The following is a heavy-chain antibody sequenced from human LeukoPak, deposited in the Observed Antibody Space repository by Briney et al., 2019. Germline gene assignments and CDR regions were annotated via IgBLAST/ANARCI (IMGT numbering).Heavy chain of an antibody. CDR2: ISSTGNTI. Sequence: PGGSLRLSCAASGFTFSIYSMTWVRQAPGKELEWVSYISSTGNTIYYADSVKGRFTISRDNAKSSLYLQMDSLRAEDTAVYYCARDRPYYDFWSGHIDYFDYWGQGTLVTVSS. J-gene: IGHJ4*02. CDR3: ARDRPYYDFWSGHIDYFDY. V-gene: IGHV3-48*01. D-gene: IGHD3-3*01. CDR1: GFTFSIYS.